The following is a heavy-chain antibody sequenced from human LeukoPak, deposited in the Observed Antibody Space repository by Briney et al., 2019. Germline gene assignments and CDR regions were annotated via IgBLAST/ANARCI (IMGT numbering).Heavy chain of an antibody. V-gene: IGHV3-48*01. CDR2: ISSSSSTI. D-gene: IGHD4-17*01. CDR3: AKDRDYGDYFDY. J-gene: IGHJ4*02. Sequence: GGSLRLSCAASGFTFSSYRMNRVRQAPGKGLEWVSYISSSSSTIYYADSVKGRFTISRDNSKNTLYLQMNSLRAEDTAVYYCAKDRDYGDYFDYWGQGTLVTVSS. CDR1: GFTFSSYR.